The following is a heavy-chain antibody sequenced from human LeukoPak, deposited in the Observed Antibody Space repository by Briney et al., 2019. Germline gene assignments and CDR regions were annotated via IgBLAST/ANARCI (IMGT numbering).Heavy chain of an antibody. CDR3: AKDSGLVPAATFDY. CDR1: GFTFSSYA. CDR2: ISGSGGST. D-gene: IGHD2-2*01. Sequence: GGSLRLSCAASGFTFSSYAMSWVRQAPGKGLEWVSAISGSGGSTYYADSVKGWFTISRDNSKNTLYLQMNSLRAEDTAVYYCAKDSGLVPAATFDYWGQGTLVTVSS. V-gene: IGHV3-23*01. J-gene: IGHJ4*02.